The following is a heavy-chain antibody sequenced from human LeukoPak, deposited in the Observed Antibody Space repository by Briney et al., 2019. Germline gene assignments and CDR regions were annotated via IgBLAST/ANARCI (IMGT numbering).Heavy chain of an antibody. D-gene: IGHD4-17*01. CDR3: ARDGDYGDYGAFDI. CDR1: GFTFSSYA. J-gene: IGHJ3*02. Sequence: GGSLRLSCAASGFTFSSYAITWVRQAPGKGLEWVSVIYSGGSTYYADSVKGRFTISRHNSKNTLYLQMNSLRAEDTAVYYCARDGDYGDYGAFDIWGQGTMVTVSS. CDR2: IYSGGST. V-gene: IGHV3-53*04.